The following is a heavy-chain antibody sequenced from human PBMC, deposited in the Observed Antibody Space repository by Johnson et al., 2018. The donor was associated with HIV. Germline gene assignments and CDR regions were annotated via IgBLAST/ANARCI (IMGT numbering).Heavy chain of an antibody. CDR3: AKDRILSGYGPGAFDI. D-gene: IGHD5-12*01. J-gene: IGHJ3*02. Sequence: VQLVESGGGVVRPGGSLRLSCAPSGFNFDDYAMSWVRQAPGKGLEWVAVIWYDGSNKYYADSVKGRFTISRDNSKNTLYLQMNSLRAEDTAVYYCAKDRILSGYGPGAFDIWGQGTMVTVSS. CDR1: GFNFDDYA. CDR2: IWYDGSNK. V-gene: IGHV3-30*02.